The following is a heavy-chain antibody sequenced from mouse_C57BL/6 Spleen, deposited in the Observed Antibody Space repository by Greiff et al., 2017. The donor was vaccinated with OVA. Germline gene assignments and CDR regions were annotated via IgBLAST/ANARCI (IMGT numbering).Heavy chain of an antibody. CDR3: ARSATGNWFAY. CDR1: GYAFSSSW. Sequence: QVQLQQSGPELVKPGASVKISCKASGYAFSSSWMNWVKQRPGKGLEWIGRIYPGDGGTNYNGKFKGKATLTADTSSSTAYMQLRSLTSEDSAVYFCARSATGNWFAYWGQGTLVTVSA. D-gene: IGHD4-1*02. CDR2: IYPGDGGT. J-gene: IGHJ3*01. V-gene: IGHV1-82*01.